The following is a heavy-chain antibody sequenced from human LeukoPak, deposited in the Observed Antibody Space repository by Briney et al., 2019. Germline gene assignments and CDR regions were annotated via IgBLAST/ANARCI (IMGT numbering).Heavy chain of an antibody. V-gene: IGHV1-46*01. J-gene: IGHJ6*03. CDR3: ATRVNSGSYYYYMDV. CDR2: INPSGGST. D-gene: IGHD1-26*01. CDR1: GYTFTKYG. Sequence: ASVKVSCKASGYTFTKYGITWVRQAPGQGLEWMGIINPSGGSTSYAQKFQGRVTMTRDTSTSTAYMELSSLRSEDTAVYYCATRVNSGSYYYYMDVWGKGTTVTVSS.